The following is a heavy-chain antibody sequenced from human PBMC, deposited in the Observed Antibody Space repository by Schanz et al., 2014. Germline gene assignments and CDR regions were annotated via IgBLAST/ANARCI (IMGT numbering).Heavy chain of an antibody. CDR2: MYINSGST. V-gene: IGHV3-53*01. CDR1: GFTVNTNY. D-gene: IGHD2-2*01. Sequence: EVQLVESGGCLIQPGGSLRLSCAVSGFTVNTNYMSWVRQAPGKGLEWISSMYINSGSTQYADSVKGRFTISRDNSKNTLYLQMNSLRAEDTAVYYCAKSMYSTSWAFDFWGQGAQVTVSS. J-gene: IGHJ4*02. CDR3: AKSMYSTSWAFDF.